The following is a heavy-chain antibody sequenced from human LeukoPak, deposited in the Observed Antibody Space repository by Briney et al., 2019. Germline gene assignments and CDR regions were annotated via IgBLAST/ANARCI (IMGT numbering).Heavy chain of an antibody. V-gene: IGHV4-30-4*01. CDR1: GGSISSGDYY. CDR2: IYYSGST. CDR3: ARDLGSSSWYYFDY. D-gene: IGHD6-13*01. Sequence: PSQTLSLTCTVSGGSISSGDYYWSWIRQPPGKGLEWIVYIYYSGSTYYNPSLKSRVTISVDTSKNQFSLKLSSVTAADTAVYYCARDLGSSSWYYFDYWGQGTLVTVSS. J-gene: IGHJ4*02.